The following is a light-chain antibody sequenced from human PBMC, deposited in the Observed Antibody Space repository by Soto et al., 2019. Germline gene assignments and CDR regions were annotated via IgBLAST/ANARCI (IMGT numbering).Light chain of an antibody. Sequence: QSALTQPPSASGSPGQSVSISCTGTSSDVGGYNYVSWYQQLPGKAPKLMISEVSKRPSGVPDRFSGSKSGNTASLTVSGLQVEDEADYYCSSYAATNNLLFGGGTKLTVL. V-gene: IGLV2-8*01. CDR1: SSDVGGYNY. CDR3: SSYAATNNLL. J-gene: IGLJ2*01. CDR2: EVS.